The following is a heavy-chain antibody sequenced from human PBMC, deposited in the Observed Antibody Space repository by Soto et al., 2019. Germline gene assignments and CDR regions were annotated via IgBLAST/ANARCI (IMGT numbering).Heavy chain of an antibody. CDR1: GYTFTSYA. D-gene: IGHD3-16*01. V-gene: IGHV1-3*01. Sequence: ASVKVSCKASGYTFTSYAIHWVRQAPGQRLEWMGWINAVNGHTKYSQQFQGRVTITRDTSASTAYMELSSLRSEDTAMYYCARGGIRTTVDYWGQATLVTVSS. CDR2: INAVNGHT. CDR3: ARGGIRTTVDY. J-gene: IGHJ4*02.